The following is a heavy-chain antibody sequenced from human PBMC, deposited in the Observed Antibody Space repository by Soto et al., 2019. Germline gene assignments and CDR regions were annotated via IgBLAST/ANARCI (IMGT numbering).Heavy chain of an antibody. CDR1: GFTVSSNY. V-gene: IGHV3-66*01. D-gene: IGHD2-15*01. CDR2: IYSGGST. CDR3: ARESVGYCSGGSCGPPKH. J-gene: IGHJ4*02. Sequence: GGSLRLSCAASGFTVSSNYMSWVRQAPGKGLEWVSVIYSGGSTYYADSVKGRFTISRDNSKNTLYLQMNSLRAEDTAVYYCARESVGYCSGGSCGPPKHWGQGTLVTVSS.